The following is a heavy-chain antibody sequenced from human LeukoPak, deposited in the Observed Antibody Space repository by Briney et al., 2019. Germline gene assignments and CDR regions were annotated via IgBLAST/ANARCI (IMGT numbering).Heavy chain of an antibody. V-gene: IGHV4-30-4*08. Sequence: PSETLSLTCTVSGGSISSSSYYWGWIRQPPGKGLEWIGYIYNSGSTYYNPSLKSRVTISVDTSKNQFSLKLSSVTAADTAVYYCARDLFRGMGRDNGMDVWGQGTTVTVSS. CDR1: GGSISSSSYY. J-gene: IGHJ6*02. D-gene: IGHD2-15*01. CDR3: ARDLFRGMGRDNGMDV. CDR2: IYNSGST.